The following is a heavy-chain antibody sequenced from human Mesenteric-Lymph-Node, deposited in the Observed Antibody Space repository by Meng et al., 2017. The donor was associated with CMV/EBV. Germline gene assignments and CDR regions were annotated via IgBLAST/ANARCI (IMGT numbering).Heavy chain of an antibody. CDR3: AKLDSSASGSSFGPFDY. Sequence: GGSLRLSCAASGFTFTTYAMHWVRQAPGKGLEWVAFIRYDGSYKYYADSVKGRFTISRDNSKNTLYLQMNSLRAEDTAVYYCAKLDSSASGSSFGPFDYWGQGTLVTVSS. CDR2: IRYDGSYK. CDR1: GFTFTTYA. V-gene: IGHV3-30*02. J-gene: IGHJ4*02. D-gene: IGHD3-10*01.